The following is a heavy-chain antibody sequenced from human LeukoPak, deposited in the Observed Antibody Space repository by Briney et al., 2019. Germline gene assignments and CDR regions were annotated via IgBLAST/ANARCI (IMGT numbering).Heavy chain of an antibody. Sequence: GRSLRLSCAASGFTFSSYAMSWVRQAPGKGLEWVSAISGSGGSTYYADSVKGRFTISRDNSKNTLYLQMNSLRAEDTAVYYCAKSRRCSSTSCYAEILDYWGQGTLVTVSS. J-gene: IGHJ4*02. D-gene: IGHD2-2*01. CDR3: AKSRRCSSTSCYAEILDY. CDR1: GFTFSSYA. CDR2: ISGSGGST. V-gene: IGHV3-23*01.